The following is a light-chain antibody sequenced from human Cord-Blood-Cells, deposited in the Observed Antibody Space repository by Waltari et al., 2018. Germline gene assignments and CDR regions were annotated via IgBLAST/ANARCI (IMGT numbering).Light chain of an antibody. CDR3: CSYAGSSTLV. CDR2: EGS. CDR1: CSDVGSYNL. V-gene: IGLV2-23*01. J-gene: IGLJ2*01. Sequence: QSALTQPASVSGSPGQSITISCTATCSDVGSYNLVSWYQQHPGKAPKLMIYEGSKRPSGVSNRFSGSKSGNTASLTISGLQAEDEADYYCCSYAGSSTLVFGGGTKLTVL.